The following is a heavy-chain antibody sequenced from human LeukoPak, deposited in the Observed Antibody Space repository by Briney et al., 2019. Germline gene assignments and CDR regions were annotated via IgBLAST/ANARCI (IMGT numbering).Heavy chain of an antibody. CDR3: ANLGRGSSPYDFQY. CDR2: INSDGSST. Sequence: GGSLRLSCVASGFTFSSYWMHWVRQAPGKGLVWVSRINSDGSSTSYADSVKGRFTISRDNAKNTLYLQMNSLRAEDTAVYYCANLGRGSSPYDFQYWGQGTLVTVSS. CDR1: GFTFSSYW. J-gene: IGHJ1*01. D-gene: IGHD2-2*01. V-gene: IGHV3-74*01.